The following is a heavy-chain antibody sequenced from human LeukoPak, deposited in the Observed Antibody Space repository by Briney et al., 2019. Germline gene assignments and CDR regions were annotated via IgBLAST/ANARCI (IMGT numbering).Heavy chain of an antibody. CDR2: IWYDGSNK. Sequence: GGSLRLSCAASGFTFSSYGMHGVRQAPGKGLEWGAVIWYDGSNKYYADSVKGRFTISRDNSKNTLYLQMNSLRAEDTAVYYCARDRRYCSSTSCQFDYWGQGTLVTVSS. V-gene: IGHV3-33*01. D-gene: IGHD2-2*01. CDR1: GFTFSSYG. CDR3: ARDRRYCSSTSCQFDY. J-gene: IGHJ4*02.